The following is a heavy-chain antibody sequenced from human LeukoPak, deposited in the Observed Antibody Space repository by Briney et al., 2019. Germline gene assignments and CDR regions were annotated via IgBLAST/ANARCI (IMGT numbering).Heavy chain of an antibody. D-gene: IGHD2-2*01. J-gene: IGHJ5*01. CDR1: GFTFSSYA. CDR3: AKDRHAPGRYCSSTSCFPFDS. CDR2: ISGSGGST. Sequence: LPGGSLRLSCVVSGFTFSSYAMSWVRQAPGKGLEWVSGISGSGGSTYYADSVKGRFTISRDNTKNTLYLQMNSLRAEDTAVYYCAKDRHAPGRYCSSTSCFPFDSWGQGTLVTVSS. V-gene: IGHV3-23*01.